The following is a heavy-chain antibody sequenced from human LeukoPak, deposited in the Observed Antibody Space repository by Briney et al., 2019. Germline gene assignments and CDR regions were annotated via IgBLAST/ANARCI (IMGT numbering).Heavy chain of an antibody. J-gene: IGHJ5*02. CDR3: ARLNGYYGSGSYYKGRAWFDP. D-gene: IGHD3-10*01. CDR2: INHSGST. V-gene: IGHV4-34*01. Sequence: PSETLSLTCAVYGGSFSGYYWSWIRQPPGKGLEWIGEINHSGSTNYNPSPKSRVTISVDTSKNQFSLKLSSVTAADTAVYYCARLNGYYGSGSYYKGRAWFDPWGQGTLVTVSS. CDR1: GGSFSGYY.